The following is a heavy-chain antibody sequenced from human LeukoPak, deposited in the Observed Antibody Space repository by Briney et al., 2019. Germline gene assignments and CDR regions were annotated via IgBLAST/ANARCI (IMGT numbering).Heavy chain of an antibody. CDR1: GYTFTGYY. CDR2: INPNSGGT. D-gene: IGHD3-10*01. J-gene: IGHJ4*02. CDR3: ARDVVRGAYFDY. Sequence: ASVKVSCKASGYTFTGYYMHWVRQAPGQGLEWMGWINPNSGGTNYAQKFQGRVTMTRDTSISTAYMELSRLRSDGTAVYYCARDVVRGAYFDYWGQGTLVTVSS. V-gene: IGHV1-2*02.